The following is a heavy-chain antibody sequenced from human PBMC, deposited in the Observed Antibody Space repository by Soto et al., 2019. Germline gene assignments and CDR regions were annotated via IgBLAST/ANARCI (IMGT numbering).Heavy chain of an antibody. D-gene: IGHD5-18*01. CDR3: ARGSFRGHSYGYGGDY. CDR1: GYTFNNYA. J-gene: IGHJ4*02. CDR2: INAYNGDT. V-gene: IGHV1-18*01. Sequence: QVQLVQSGAEVKKPGASVKVSCKTSGYTFNNYAISWVRQAPGQGLEWMGWINAYNGDTNYAQRLQGRVTVTTDTSTNTADMELRSLISDDTAVYYCARGSFRGHSYGYGGDYWGQGTLVTVSS.